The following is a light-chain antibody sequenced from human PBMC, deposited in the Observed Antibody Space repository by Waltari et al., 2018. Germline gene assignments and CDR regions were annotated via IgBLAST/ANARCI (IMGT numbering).Light chain of an antibody. CDR1: QSVTSN. CDR2: GAS. V-gene: IGKV3-15*01. CDR3: HQYNNWPRT. Sequence: ETVMTQSTAILSVSPGERATLSCRASQSVTSNLAWYQQKPGQAPRLLIYGASTRATGIPARFSGSGSGTEFTLTISSLQSGDFAVYYCHQYNNWPRTFGQGTKVEIK. J-gene: IGKJ1*01.